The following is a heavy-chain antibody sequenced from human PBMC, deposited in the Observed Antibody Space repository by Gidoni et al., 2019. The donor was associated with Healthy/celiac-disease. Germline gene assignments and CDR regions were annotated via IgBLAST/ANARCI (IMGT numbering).Heavy chain of an antibody. CDR2: ISGSGGST. V-gene: IGHV3-23*01. Sequence: EVQLLESGGGLVQPGGSLRLSCAASGFTFSSYALSWVRQAPGKGLEWVSAISGSGGSTYYADSVKGRFTISRDNSKNTLYLQMNSLRAEDTAVYYCAKGKNSWYYFDYWGQGTLVTVSS. CDR1: GFTFSSYA. D-gene: IGHD6-13*01. J-gene: IGHJ4*02. CDR3: AKGKNSWYYFDY.